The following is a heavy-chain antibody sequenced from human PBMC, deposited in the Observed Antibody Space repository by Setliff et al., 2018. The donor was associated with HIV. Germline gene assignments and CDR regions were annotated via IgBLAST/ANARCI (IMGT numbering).Heavy chain of an antibody. CDR3: ARGYCSSTSCYGIYYFDN. D-gene: IGHD2-2*01. Sequence: ASVKVSCKASGYTFTSYGISWVRQAPGQGLEWMGWISTYKGNTKYEQKFQGRVTMTTDTSTSTAYMELRSLRSDDTAVYYCARGYCSSTSCYGIYYFDNWGQGTPVT. CDR1: GYTFTSYG. CDR2: ISTYKGNT. V-gene: IGHV1-18*04. J-gene: IGHJ4*02.